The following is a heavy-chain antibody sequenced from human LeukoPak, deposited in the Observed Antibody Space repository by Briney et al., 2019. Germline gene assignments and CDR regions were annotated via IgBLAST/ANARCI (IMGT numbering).Heavy chain of an antibody. D-gene: IGHD2-15*01. V-gene: IGHV4-39*01. J-gene: IGHJ5*02. CDR1: GGSVSSSSFY. CDR2: IYYSGTT. Sequence: PSETLSLTCTVSGGSVSSSSFYWGWIRQPPGKGLEWIGSIYYSGTTYYNPSLKSRVTVSVDTSNNQFSLKLDSVSAADTAIYYCARHQCSGGRCKLVDWFDPWGQGILVTVSS. CDR3: ARHQCSGGRCKLVDWFDP.